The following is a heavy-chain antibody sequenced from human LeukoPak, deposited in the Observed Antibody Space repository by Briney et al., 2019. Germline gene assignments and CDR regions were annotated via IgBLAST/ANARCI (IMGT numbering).Heavy chain of an antibody. CDR1: GFTFSSYA. V-gene: IGHV3-23*01. D-gene: IGHD3-10*01. CDR3: AKSGSGSYYLYYFDY. CDR2: ISGSGGST. J-gene: IGHJ4*02. Sequence: GGSLRLSCVASGFTFSSYAMSWVRQAPGKGLEWVSAISGSGGSTYYADSVKGRFTISRDNSKNTLYLQMNSLRAEDTAVYYCAKSGSGSYYLYYFDYWGQGTLVTVSS.